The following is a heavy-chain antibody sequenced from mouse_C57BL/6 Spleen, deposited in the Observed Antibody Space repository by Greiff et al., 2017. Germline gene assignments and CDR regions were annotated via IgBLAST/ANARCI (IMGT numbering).Heavy chain of an antibody. CDR2: ISDGGSYT. D-gene: IGHD1-1*01. Sequence: EVKLVESGGGLVKPGGSLKLSCAASGFTFSSYTMSWVRQTPEKRLEWVATISDGGSYTYYPDNVKGRFTISRDNAKNNLYLQMSHLKSEDTAMXYCASPYYGSSYWYFDVWGTGTTVTVSS. J-gene: IGHJ1*03. CDR3: ASPYYGSSYWYFDV. V-gene: IGHV5-4*03. CDR1: GFTFSSYT.